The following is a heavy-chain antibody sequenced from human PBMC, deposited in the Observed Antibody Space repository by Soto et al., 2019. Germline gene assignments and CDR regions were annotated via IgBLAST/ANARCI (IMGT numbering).Heavy chain of an antibody. J-gene: IGHJ4*02. V-gene: IGHV1-69*01. D-gene: IGHD5-12*01. CDR2: IIPIFGTA. CDR3: ARAAGRDGYNLQY. Sequence: QVQLVQSGAEVKKPGSSVKVSCKASGGTFSSYAISWVRQAPGQGLEWMGGIIPIFGTANYAQKFQGRVTSTADESTSTADMELSSRRAEDTAGYYCARAAGRDGYNLQYWGQGTLVTVSS. CDR1: GGTFSSYA.